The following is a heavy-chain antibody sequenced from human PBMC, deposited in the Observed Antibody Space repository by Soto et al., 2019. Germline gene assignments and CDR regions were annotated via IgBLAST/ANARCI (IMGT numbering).Heavy chain of an antibody. CDR1: GYSFTTYW. J-gene: IGHJ4*02. Sequence: GESLKISCKGSGYSFTTYWIGWVRQMPGKGLEWMGISYPGYSDIRYSQSFQVQLTFSPDMSVSAAYLQWSSLKASDTAMYYCARLSHYHDTSGYWHLGYWGEGSVVTV. V-gene: IGHV5-51*01. CDR2: SYPGYSDI. D-gene: IGHD3-22*01. CDR3: ARLSHYHDTSGYWHLGY.